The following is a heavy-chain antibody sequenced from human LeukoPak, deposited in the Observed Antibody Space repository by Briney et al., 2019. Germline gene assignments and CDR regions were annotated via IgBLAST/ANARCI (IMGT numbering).Heavy chain of an antibody. J-gene: IGHJ4*02. CDR3: ARGLGSSGYYSVDY. V-gene: IGHV1-69*06. Sequence: SVKVSCKASGYTFTGYYMHWVRQAPGQGLEWMGGIIPIFGTANYAQKFQGRVTITADKSTSTAYMELSSLRSEDTAVYYCARGLGSSGYYSVDYWGQGTLVTVSS. D-gene: IGHD3-22*01. CDR1: GYTFTGYY. CDR2: IIPIFGTA.